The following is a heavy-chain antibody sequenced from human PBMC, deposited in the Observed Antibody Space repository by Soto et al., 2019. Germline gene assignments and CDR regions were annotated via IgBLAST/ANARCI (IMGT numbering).Heavy chain of an antibody. V-gene: IGHV3-23*01. CDR3: AKSRYADSSGDYYDF. D-gene: IGHD3-22*01. J-gene: IGHJ4*02. Sequence: RGGSLRLSCAASGFTFSNYAMSWVRQAPGKGLEWVSGIGGRGTSSYYADSVKGRFAISRDNSYNTLFLQLHSLRAEDTAVYYCAKSRYADSSGDYYDFWGQGTRVTVSS. CDR2: IGGRGTSS. CDR1: GFTFSNYA.